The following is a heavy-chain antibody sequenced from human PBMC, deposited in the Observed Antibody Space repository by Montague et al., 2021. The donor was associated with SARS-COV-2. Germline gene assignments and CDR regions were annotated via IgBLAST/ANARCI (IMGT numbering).Heavy chain of an antibody. CDR2: INYSGST. CDR1: GGSVSSATYY. CDR3: ASSVGHCYYYQGVDV. D-gene: IGHD1-26*01. V-gene: IGHV4-61*01. J-gene: IGHJ6*02. Sequence: SETLSLTCTVSGGSVSSATYYWSWIRQPPGKGLEWIGYINYSGSTSYTPSLKSRVTISVYMSKNQFSLKLNSVTAAATAVYYWASSVGHCYYYQGVDVGGQGTTVTVSS.